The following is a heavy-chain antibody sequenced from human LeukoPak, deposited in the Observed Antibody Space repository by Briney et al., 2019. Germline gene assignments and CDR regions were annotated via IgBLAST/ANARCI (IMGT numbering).Heavy chain of an antibody. CDR2: IISNSSYI. CDR3: ARDRADYCSSASCPQAY. V-gene: IGHV3-21*01. CDR1: GFTFSSYS. J-gene: IGHJ4*02. Sequence: GGTLRLSCAASGFTFSSYSMNWVPPAPGKGRKWVSSIISNSSYIHYADSVKGRLTISRDNAKNSLYLQMNSLSAAATAVYYCARDRADYCSSASCPQAYWGQGTLVTVSS. D-gene: IGHD2-2*01.